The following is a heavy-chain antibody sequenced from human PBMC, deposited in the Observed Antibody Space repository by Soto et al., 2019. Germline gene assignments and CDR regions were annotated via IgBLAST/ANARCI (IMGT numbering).Heavy chain of an antibody. CDR2: VYGGGNGA. D-gene: IGHD1-1*01. J-gene: IGHJ6*02. CDR1: GFTFSNFA. V-gene: IGHV3-23*01. CDR3: AKFEGVLHHNYHMDV. Sequence: EMQLLESGGGLVQPGGSLRLSCAASGFTFSNFAMSWVRQAPGKGLEWVSGVYGGGNGALYADSVKGRFIISRDNSKNTLYLHMNSLRAVDTAVYYCAKFEGVLHHNYHMDVWGQGTTVTVSS.